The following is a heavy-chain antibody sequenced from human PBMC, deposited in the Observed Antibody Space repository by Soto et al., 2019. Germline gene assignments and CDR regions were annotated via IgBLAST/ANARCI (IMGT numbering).Heavy chain of an antibody. Sequence: QLQLQESGPGLVKPSETLSLTYIVSGGSISSSNYYWAWVRQPPGKGLEWIGSMYYSGNTYYNASLKSRVTISVDTSKSQFFLKLSSVTAADTAIYYCSTTTGYWGQGILVSVSS. V-gene: IGHV4-39*01. CDR2: MYYSGNT. CDR1: GGSISSSNYY. D-gene: IGHD1-1*01. CDR3: STTTGY. J-gene: IGHJ4*02.